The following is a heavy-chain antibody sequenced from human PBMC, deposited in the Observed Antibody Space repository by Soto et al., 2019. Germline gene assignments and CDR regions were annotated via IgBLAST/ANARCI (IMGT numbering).Heavy chain of an antibody. Sequence: SDTQSLTSAASGGSFSGYYWSWIRQPPGKGLEWIEEIHHSGSNNYNPSHKSRVTISVDTSMNQCSLKLSSVNAADTDVYYCARGKVLRFLEWLSFDYWGQGTLGTGSS. CDR2: IHHSGSN. D-gene: IGHD3-3*01. CDR1: GGSFSGYY. V-gene: IGHV4-34*01. CDR3: ARGKVLRFLEWLSFDY. J-gene: IGHJ4*02.